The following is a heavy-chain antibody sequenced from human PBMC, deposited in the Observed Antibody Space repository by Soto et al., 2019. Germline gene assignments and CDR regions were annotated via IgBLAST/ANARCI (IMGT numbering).Heavy chain of an antibody. Sequence: GGSLRLSCAASGFTFSSYAMSWVRQAPGKGLEWVSAISGSGGSTYYADSVKGRFTISRDNSKNTLYLQMNSLRAEDTAVYYCAKGTGHSGYDYGSYFDYWGQGTLVTVSS. CDR1: GFTFSSYA. D-gene: IGHD5-12*01. V-gene: IGHV3-23*01. CDR2: ISGSGGST. J-gene: IGHJ4*02. CDR3: AKGTGHSGYDYGSYFDY.